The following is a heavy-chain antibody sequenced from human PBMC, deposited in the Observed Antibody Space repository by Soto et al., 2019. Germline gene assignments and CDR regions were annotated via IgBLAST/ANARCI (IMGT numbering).Heavy chain of an antibody. J-gene: IGHJ4*02. V-gene: IGHV3-21*01. D-gene: IGHD3-22*01. CDR3: ARDYYDSSGYLAPLDY. Sequence: GGSLRLSCAASGFSFSSYSMNWVRQAPGKGLEWISSISSSSSNMYYADSVKGRFTISRDNAKNSLYLQMNSLRAEDTAVYYCARDYYDSSGYLAPLDYWGQGTLVTVSS. CDR1: GFSFSSYS. CDR2: ISSSSSNM.